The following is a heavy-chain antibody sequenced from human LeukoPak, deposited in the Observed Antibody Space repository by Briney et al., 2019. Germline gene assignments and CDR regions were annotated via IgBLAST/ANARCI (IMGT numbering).Heavy chain of an antibody. CDR2: IFYSGTT. CDR3: ARDLLNEGNHLDY. J-gene: IGHJ4*02. Sequence: SETLSLTCTVSGASITTYYWSWIRQPPGKGLEWIAYIFYSGTTSYNPSLKSRVTMSVDTSKKQISLRLSSVTAADAAVYYCARDLLNEGNHLDYWGQGTLVTVSS. CDR1: GASITTYY. V-gene: IGHV4-59*01. D-gene: IGHD4-23*01.